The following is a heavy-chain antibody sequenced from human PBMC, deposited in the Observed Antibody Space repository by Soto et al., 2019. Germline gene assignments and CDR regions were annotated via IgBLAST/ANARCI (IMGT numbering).Heavy chain of an antibody. CDR3: ARGIEGWYQGRYYYGMDV. CDR1: GGSISSYY. CDR2: IYYSGST. D-gene: IGHD6-19*01. Sequence: PSETLSLTCTVSGGSISSYYWSWIRQPPGKGLEWIGYIYYSGSTNYNPSLKSRVTISVDTSKNQFSLKLSSVTAADPAVYYCARGIEGWYQGRYYYGMDVWGQGTTVT. J-gene: IGHJ6*02. V-gene: IGHV4-59*01.